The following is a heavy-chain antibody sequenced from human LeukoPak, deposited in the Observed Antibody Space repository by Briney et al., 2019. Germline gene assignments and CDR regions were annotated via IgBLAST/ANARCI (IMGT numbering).Heavy chain of an antibody. CDR2: ISSSSSYI. Sequence: PGRSLRLSCAASGFTFSSYAMHWVRQAPGKGLEWVSSISSSSSYIYYADSVKGRFTISRDNAKNSLYLQMNSLRAEDTAVYYCARDDGYNYYFDYWGQGTLVTVSS. V-gene: IGHV3-21*01. J-gene: IGHJ4*02. CDR3: ARDDGYNYYFDY. D-gene: IGHD5-24*01. CDR1: GFTFSSYA.